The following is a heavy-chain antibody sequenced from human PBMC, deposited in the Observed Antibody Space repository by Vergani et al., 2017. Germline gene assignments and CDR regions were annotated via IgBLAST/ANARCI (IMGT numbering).Heavy chain of an antibody. D-gene: IGHD1-26*01. V-gene: IGHV3-20*04. CDR1: GFTFDAYG. CDR3: AAEYSGSYQPATDY. J-gene: IGHJ4*02. CDR2: INWNGGST. Sequence: EVQLVESGGGVVRPGGSLRLSCAASGFTFDAYGMSWVRQAPGKGLERVSGINWNGGSTGYADAVKGRFTISRDNAKNSLYLEMNSLRAEDTALYYCAAEYSGSYQPATDYWGQGTLVTVSS.